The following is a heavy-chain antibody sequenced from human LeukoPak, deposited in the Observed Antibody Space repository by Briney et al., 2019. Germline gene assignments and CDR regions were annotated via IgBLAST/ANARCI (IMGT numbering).Heavy chain of an antibody. J-gene: IGHJ4*02. CDR3: ASGSGSYYKPIDY. CDR1: GYSFTNYW. CDR2: IYPGDSDT. D-gene: IGHD3-10*01. Sequence: ESLKISCKGSGYSFTNYWIAWARQMPGKGLEWMGLIYPGDSDTRYSPSFQGQVTMSARKSISTAYLQWSSLTASDTAMFYCASGSGSYYKPIDYWGQGTLVTVSS. V-gene: IGHV5-51*01.